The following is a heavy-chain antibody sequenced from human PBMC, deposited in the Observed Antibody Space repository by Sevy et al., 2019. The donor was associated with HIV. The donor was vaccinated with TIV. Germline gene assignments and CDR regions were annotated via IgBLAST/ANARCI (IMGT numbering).Heavy chain of an antibody. CDR2: ISSSSSTI. J-gene: IGHJ4*02. CDR3: ARMNIAAGSDY. V-gene: IGHV3-48*01. CDR1: GFTFSSYS. D-gene: IGHD6-13*01. Sequence: GGSLRLSCAASGFTFSSYSMNWVRQAPGKGLEWVSYISSSSSTIYYADSVKGRFTISRDKAKNSLYLQMNSLRAEDTAVYYCARMNIAAGSDYWGQGTLVTVSS.